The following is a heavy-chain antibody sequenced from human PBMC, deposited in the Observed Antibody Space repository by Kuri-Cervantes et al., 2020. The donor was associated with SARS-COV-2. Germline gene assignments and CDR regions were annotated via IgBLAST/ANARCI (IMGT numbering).Heavy chain of an antibody. CDR1: GGSFSGYY. V-gene: IGHV4-34*01. CDR2: TNHSGST. CDR3: ASGHSYGFDY. J-gene: IGHJ4*02. D-gene: IGHD5-18*01. Sequence: SETLSLTCAVYGGSFSGYYWSWIRQPPGKGLEWIGETNHSGSTNYNPSLKSRVTISVDTSKNQFSLKLSSVTAADTAVYYCASGHSYGFDYWGQGTLVTVSS.